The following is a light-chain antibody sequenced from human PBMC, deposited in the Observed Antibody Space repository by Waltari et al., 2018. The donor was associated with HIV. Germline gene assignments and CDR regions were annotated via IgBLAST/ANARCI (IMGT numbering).Light chain of an antibody. CDR3: GTWDTTLSAVV. CDR1: SSNIGNNY. J-gene: IGLJ2*01. V-gene: IGLV1-51*01. CDR2: SDV. Sequence: QSVLTQPPSVSAAPGETVIISCSGSSSNIGNNYVSWYKPLPGTAPKLFIHSDVQRHSGIPDRFSGSRSDTSATLGITGLQTGDEADYYCGTWDTTLSAVVFGGGTKLTVL.